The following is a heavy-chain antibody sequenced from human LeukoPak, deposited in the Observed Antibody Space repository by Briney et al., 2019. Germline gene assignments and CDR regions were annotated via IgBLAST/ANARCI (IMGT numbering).Heavy chain of an antibody. Sequence: ASVKVSCKASGYIFTGYYIHWVRQAPGQGLEWMGRTHPKSGGTNYAQKFQGRVTMTRDTSISTAYMELTRLRSDDTAVYYCARGWYYDYVWGSYPRHSYYMDVWGKGTTVTISS. CDR3: ARGWYYDYVWGSYPRHSYYMDV. CDR2: THPKSGGT. V-gene: IGHV1-2*06. CDR1: GYIFTGYY. D-gene: IGHD3-16*02. J-gene: IGHJ6*03.